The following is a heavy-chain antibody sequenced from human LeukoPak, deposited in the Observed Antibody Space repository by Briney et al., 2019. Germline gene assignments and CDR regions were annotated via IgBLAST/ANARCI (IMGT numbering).Heavy chain of an antibody. D-gene: IGHD3-22*01. J-gene: IGHJ4*02. V-gene: IGHV1-2*06. CDR1: GYTFTGYY. Sequence: ASVKVSCKASGYTFTGYYMHWVRQAPGQGLEWMGRINPNSGGTNYAQKFQGRVTMTRNTSISTAYMELSSLRSEDTAVYYCARGAYDSSGYRFDYWGQGTLVTVSS. CDR2: INPNSGGT. CDR3: ARGAYDSSGYRFDY.